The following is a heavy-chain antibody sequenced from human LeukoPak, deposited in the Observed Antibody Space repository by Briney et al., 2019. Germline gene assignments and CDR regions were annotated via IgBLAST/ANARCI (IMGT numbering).Heavy chain of an antibody. CDR1: GGTFSSYA. CDR2: IIPSFGTA. CDR3: ASDERYYYDSSGYRNWFDP. Sequence: ASVKVSCKASGGTFSSYAISWVRQAPGQGLEWMGGIIPSFGTANYAQKFQGRVTITADESTSTAYMELSSLRSEDTAVYYCASDERYYYDSSGYRNWFDPWGQGTLVTVSS. D-gene: IGHD3-22*01. J-gene: IGHJ5*02. V-gene: IGHV1-69*13.